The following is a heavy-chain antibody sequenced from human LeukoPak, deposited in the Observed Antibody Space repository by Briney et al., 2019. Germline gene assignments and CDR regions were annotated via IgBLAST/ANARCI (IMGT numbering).Heavy chain of an antibody. CDR3: ARGRDELDY. Sequence: ASVKVSCKASGYTFTGYYIYWARQAPGQGXEWMGWINPNSGGANYAQKFQVRVTMTRDRSSSTAYMELSRLRSDDTAVYYCARGRDELDYWGQGTLVTVSS. J-gene: IGHJ4*02. CDR1: GYTFTGYY. D-gene: IGHD1-1*01. V-gene: IGHV1-2*02. CDR2: INPNSGGA.